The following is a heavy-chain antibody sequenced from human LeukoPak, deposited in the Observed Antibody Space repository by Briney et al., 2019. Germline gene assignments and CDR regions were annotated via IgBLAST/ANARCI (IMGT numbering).Heavy chain of an antibody. J-gene: IGHJ4*02. CDR2: IYYSGST. CDR3: ARVRDSSFDY. CDR1: GGSISSYY. Sequence: SETLSLTCTVSGGSISSYYWSWIRQPPGKGLEWIGYIYYSGSTNYNPSLKSRVTISVDTSKNQFSLKLRSVTAADTAVYYCARVRDSSFDYWGQGTLVTVSS. D-gene: IGHD6-13*01. V-gene: IGHV4-59*01.